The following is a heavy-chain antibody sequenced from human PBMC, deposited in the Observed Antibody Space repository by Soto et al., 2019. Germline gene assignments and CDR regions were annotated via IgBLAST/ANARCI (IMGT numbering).Heavy chain of an antibody. CDR1: GGTFSSYA. CDR3: ARDYDIFDY. D-gene: IGHD3-9*01. Sequence: ASVKVSCKASGGTFSSYAISWVRQAPGQGLEWMGGIIPIFGNTNYAQKFQGRVTMTRDTSTSTAYMELSSLRSEDTAVYYCARDYDIFDYWGQGTLVTVSS. CDR2: IIPIFGNT. J-gene: IGHJ4*02. V-gene: IGHV1-69*05.